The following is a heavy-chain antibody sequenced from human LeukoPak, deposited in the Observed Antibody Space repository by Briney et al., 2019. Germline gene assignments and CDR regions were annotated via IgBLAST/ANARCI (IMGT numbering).Heavy chain of an antibody. CDR1: GGSISSSSYY. D-gene: IGHD3-10*01. V-gene: IGHV4-39*01. Sequence: PSETLSLTCTVSGGSISSSSYYWGWIRQPPGEGLEWIGSIYYSGSTYYNPSLKSRVTISVDTSKNQFSLKLSSVTAADTAVYYCARFGGLYFSPFDYWGQGTLVTVSS. CDR2: IYYSGST. J-gene: IGHJ4*02. CDR3: ARFGGLYFSPFDY.